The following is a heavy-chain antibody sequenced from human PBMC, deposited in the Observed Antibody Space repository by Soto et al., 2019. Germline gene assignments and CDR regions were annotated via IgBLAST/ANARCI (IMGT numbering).Heavy chain of an antibody. J-gene: IGHJ3*01. D-gene: IGHD2-21*02. Sequence: GESLKISCKGSGYSFTSYWISWVRQMPGKGLEWMGSIFPIDSYTSYSPSSQGQVTISADNSISTAYLQWSSLKASDTAIYYCATPGGRDFNAFDVWGQGTMVT. CDR1: GYSFTSYW. CDR2: IFPIDSYT. CDR3: ATPGGRDFNAFDV. V-gene: IGHV5-51*01.